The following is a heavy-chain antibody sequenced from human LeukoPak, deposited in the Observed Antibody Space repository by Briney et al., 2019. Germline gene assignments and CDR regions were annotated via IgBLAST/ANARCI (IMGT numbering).Heavy chain of an antibody. CDR1: GFSFSAYA. V-gene: IGHV3-23*01. Sequence: GGSLRLSCAASGFSFSAYAMSWVRQAPGKGLEWVSGISGSGGSTDYADSVKGRITTSRDNSKNTLYLQMNNLRAEDTAVYYCARYLVRGVIIAYFDYWGQGTLVTVSS. J-gene: IGHJ4*02. CDR2: ISGSGGST. D-gene: IGHD3-10*01. CDR3: ARYLVRGVIIAYFDY.